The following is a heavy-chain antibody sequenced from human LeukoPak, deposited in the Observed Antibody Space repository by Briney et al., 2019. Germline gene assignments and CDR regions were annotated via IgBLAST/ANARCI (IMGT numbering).Heavy chain of an antibody. CDR2: MNPDGSTK. V-gene: IGHV3-7*05. J-gene: IGHJ4*02. Sequence: GGSLRLSCSASGFAFISLWRAWVPRAPGKGVEWVANMNPDGSTKNYVDSVRGRFTISRDNAKNSLYLQMNSLRADDTAVYYCARDSGYSGFDYWGQGTLVTVSS. CDR3: ARDSGYSGFDY. CDR1: GFAFISLW. D-gene: IGHD5-12*01.